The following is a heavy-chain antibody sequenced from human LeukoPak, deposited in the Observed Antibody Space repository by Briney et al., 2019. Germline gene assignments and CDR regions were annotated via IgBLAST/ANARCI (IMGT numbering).Heavy chain of an antibody. Sequence: ASVKVSCKVSGYTLTELSMHWVRQAPGQGLVWMGIINPTGGSTTYAQKFQGRVTMTRDTSTSTVYMELSSLRSDDTAVYYCARTAARRFDYWGQGTLVTVSS. CDR2: INPTGGST. V-gene: IGHV1-46*01. CDR1: GYTLTELS. D-gene: IGHD6-6*01. CDR3: ARTAARRFDY. J-gene: IGHJ4*02.